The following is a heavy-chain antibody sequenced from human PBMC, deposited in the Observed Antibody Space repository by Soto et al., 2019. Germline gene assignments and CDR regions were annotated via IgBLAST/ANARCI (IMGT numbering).Heavy chain of an antibody. CDR1: GFTFTSSA. CDR2: IVVGSGNT. D-gene: IGHD3-3*01. J-gene: IGHJ3*02. Sequence: GASVKVSCKASGFTFTSSAVQWVRQARGQRLEWIGWIVVGSGNTNYAQKFQERVTITRDMSTSTAYMELSSLRSEDTAVYCCAAFKSTRNFWSGYPTAFDIWGQGTMVTVSS. CDR3: AAFKSTRNFWSGYPTAFDI. V-gene: IGHV1-58*01.